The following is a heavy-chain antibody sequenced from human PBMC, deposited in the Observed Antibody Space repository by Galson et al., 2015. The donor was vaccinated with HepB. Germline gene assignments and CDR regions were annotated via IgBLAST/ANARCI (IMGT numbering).Heavy chain of an antibody. V-gene: IGHV3-15*01. CDR1: GFTFSNAW. J-gene: IGHJ6*02. Sequence: SLRLSCAASGFTFSNAWMSWVRQAPGKGLEWVGRIKSKTDGGTTDYAAPVKGRFTISRDDSKNTLYLQMNSLKTEDTAVYYCTTSIPRYCSSTSCYPYYYGMDVWGQGTTVTVSS. CDR2: IKSKTDGGTT. CDR3: TTSIPRYCSSTSCYPYYYGMDV. D-gene: IGHD2-2*01.